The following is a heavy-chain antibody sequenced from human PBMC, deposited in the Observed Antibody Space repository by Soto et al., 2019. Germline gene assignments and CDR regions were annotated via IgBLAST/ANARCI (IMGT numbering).Heavy chain of an antibody. CDR1: GYTFTSYD. CDR2: MNPNSGNT. D-gene: IGHD2-15*01. V-gene: IGHV1-8*01. CDR3: ARESRYCSGGSCYSAWFDP. Sequence: QVQLVQSGAEVKKPGASVKVSCKASGYTFTSYDINWVRQATGQGLEWMGWMNPNSGNTGYAQKFQGRVTMTRNTSISTAYMELSSLRSEDTAVYYCARESRYCSGGSCYSAWFDPWGQGTLVTVSS. J-gene: IGHJ5*02.